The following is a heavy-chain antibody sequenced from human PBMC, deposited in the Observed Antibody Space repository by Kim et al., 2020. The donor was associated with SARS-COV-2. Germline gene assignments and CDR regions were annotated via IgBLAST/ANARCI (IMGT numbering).Heavy chain of an antibody. V-gene: IGHV3-48*03. CDR1: GFTFSSYE. CDR3: ARDSYSPTGPILEY. D-gene: IGHD2-21*01. CDR2: ISSSGSIT. Sequence: GGSLRLSCAASGFTFSSYEMNWVRQAPGKGLEWVSYISSSGSITYYPDSVKGRFTISRDNAKNSLYLQMNSLRAEDMAVYYCARDSYSPTGPILEYWGQGTLVTVSS. J-gene: IGHJ4*02.